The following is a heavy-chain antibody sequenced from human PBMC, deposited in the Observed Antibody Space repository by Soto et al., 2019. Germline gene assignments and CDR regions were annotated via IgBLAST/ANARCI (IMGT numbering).Heavy chain of an antibody. CDR1: GYTFTSYA. D-gene: IGHD1-26*01. V-gene: IGHV1-3*05. CDR2: INAGNGNT. J-gene: IGHJ4*02. CDR3: ARVLVGATPVDY. Sequence: QVQLVQSGAEEKKPGASVKVSCKASGYTFTSYAMHWVRQAAGQRLEWMGWINAGNGNTKYSQKFQGRVTITRDTSASTAYMELSSLRSEDTAVYYCARVLVGATPVDYWGQGTLVTVSS.